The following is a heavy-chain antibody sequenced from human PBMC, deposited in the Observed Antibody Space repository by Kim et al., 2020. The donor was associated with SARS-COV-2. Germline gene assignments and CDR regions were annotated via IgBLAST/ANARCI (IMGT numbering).Heavy chain of an antibody. V-gene: IGHV3-33*05. D-gene: IGHD3-10*01. J-gene: IGHJ6*02. Sequence: GGSLRLSCAASGFTFSSYGMHWVRQAPGKGLEWVAVISYDGGNKYYADSVKGRFTISRDNSKNTLYLQMNSLRAEDTAVYYCAREGGYVLLWFENYGMDVWGQGTTVTVSS. CDR2: ISYDGGNK. CDR3: AREGGYVLLWFENYGMDV. CDR1: GFTFSSYG.